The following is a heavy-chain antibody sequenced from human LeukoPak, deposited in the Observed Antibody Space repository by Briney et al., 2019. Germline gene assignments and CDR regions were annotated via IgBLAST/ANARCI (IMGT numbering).Heavy chain of an antibody. D-gene: IGHD3-3*01. CDR3: ARGRGLGVVSPYFDY. Sequence: PGRSLRLSCAASGFTFSTYAMHWVRQAPGNGLERVSVIYGDGRTSHSASVRGRFTISRDNSKNIVSLQMNNLRAEDTAVYYCARGRGLGVVSPYFDYRGQGTLVTVSS. V-gene: IGHV3-53*01. CDR1: GFTFSTYA. CDR2: IYGDGRT. J-gene: IGHJ4*02.